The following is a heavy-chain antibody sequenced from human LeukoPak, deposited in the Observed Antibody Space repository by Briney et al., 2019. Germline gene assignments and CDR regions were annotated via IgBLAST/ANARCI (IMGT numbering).Heavy chain of an antibody. CDR3: ARVYPQYSSSWYSPIDY. V-gene: IGHV1-46*01. J-gene: IGHJ4*02. CDR2: INPSGGST. D-gene: IGHD6-13*01. CDR1: GYTFTSYY. Sequence: GASVKVSCKASGYTFTSYYKHWVRQAPGQGLEWMGIINPSGGSTSYAQKFQGRVTMIRDTSTSTVYMELSSLRSEDTAVYYCARVYPQYSSSWYSPIDYWGQGTLVTVSS.